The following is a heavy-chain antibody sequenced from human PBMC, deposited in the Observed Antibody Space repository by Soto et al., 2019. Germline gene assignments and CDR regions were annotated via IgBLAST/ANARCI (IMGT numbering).Heavy chain of an antibody. J-gene: IGHJ4*02. CDR1: GFTFSSYS. Sequence: EVQLLESGGGSVQPGGSLMLSCAASGFTFSSYSLSWLRQAPGKGLEWVSGISGSGQTTHYKDSVKGRFTISRDNFRNTLYLQVNTLRAEDTAIYFCAKSRGDSWTPYFFGYWCQGALVTVSS. V-gene: IGHV3-23*01. CDR2: ISGSGQTT. D-gene: IGHD2-21*01. CDR3: AKSRGDSWTPYFFGY.